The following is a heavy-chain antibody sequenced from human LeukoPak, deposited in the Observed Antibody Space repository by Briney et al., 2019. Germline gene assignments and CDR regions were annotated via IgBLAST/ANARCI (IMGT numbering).Heavy chain of an antibody. CDR1: GFTFNNYA. J-gene: IGHJ6*02. D-gene: IGHD6-19*01. CDR2: ISGSGGST. CDR3: AKDLSGSGWYVNYYYGMDV. V-gene: IGHV3-23*01. Sequence: GGSLRLSCAASGFTFNNYAMSWVRQAPGKGLEWVSAISGSGGSTYYADSAKGRFTISRDNSKNTLYLQMNSLRAEDTAVYYCAKDLSGSGWYVNYYYGMDVWGQGTTVTVSS.